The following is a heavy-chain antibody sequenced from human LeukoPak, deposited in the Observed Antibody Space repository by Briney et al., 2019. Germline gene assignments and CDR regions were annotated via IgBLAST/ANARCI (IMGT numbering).Heavy chain of an antibody. CDR1: GGSISSYY. J-gene: IGHJ4*02. CDR3: ARSYGDYLNFDY. D-gene: IGHD2-21*01. CDR2: VYYSGST. V-gene: IGHV4-59*01. Sequence: SETLSLTCTVSGGSISSYYWSWIRQPPGKGLEWIGYVYYSGSTNCNPSLKSRVTISVDTSKNQFSLNPTSVTAADTAMYYCARSYGDYLNFDYWGQGSLVTVSS.